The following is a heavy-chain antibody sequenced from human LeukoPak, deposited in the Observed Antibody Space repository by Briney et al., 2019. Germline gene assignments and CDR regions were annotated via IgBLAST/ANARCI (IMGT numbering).Heavy chain of an antibody. V-gene: IGHV3-48*01. CDR3: ARAPLNQLLLYYYYYMDV. CDR1: GFTFSSYA. CDR2: ISSSSSTI. D-gene: IGHD2-2*01. Sequence: PGGSLRLSCAASGFTFSSYAMSWDRQAPGKGLEWVSYISSSSSTIYYADSVKGRFTISRDNAKNSLYLQMNSLRAEDTAVYYCARAPLNQLLLYYYYYMDVWGKGTTVTVSS. J-gene: IGHJ6*03.